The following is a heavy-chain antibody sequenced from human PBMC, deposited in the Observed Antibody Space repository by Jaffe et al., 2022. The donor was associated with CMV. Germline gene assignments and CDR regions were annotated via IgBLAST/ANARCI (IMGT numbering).Heavy chain of an antibody. CDR2: IRNNFFRETT. CDR1: GFTFPDFG. J-gene: IGHJ4*02. Sequence: EVQLVESGGDLVKPGHSLRLSCSGSGFTFPDFGMTWFRQAPGKGLEWIGFIRNNFFRETTEYAASVRGRFTISRDDSKTSVYLQMNRLQTEDSGIYYCARETKSGVADHWGQGTLVTVSS. D-gene: IGHD3-10*01. CDR3: ARETKSGVADH. V-gene: IGHV3-49*05.